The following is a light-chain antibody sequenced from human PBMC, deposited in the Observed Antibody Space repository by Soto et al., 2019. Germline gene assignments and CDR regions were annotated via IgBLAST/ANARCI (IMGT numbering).Light chain of an antibody. J-gene: IGLJ1*01. CDR1: SSNIGSNT. V-gene: IGLV1-44*01. Sequence: QSALTHPPSASGTPGQRVTISCSGSSSNIGSNTVNWYQQLPGTAPKLLIYSINHRPSGVPDRFSGSKSGTSASLAISGLQSEDEADYYCAAWDDSLNGYVFGTGTKLTVL. CDR2: SIN. CDR3: AAWDDSLNGYV.